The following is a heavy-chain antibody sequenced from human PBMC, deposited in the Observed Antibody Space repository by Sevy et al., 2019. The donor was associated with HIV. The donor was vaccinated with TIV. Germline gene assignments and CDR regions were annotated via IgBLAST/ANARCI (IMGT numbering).Heavy chain of an antibody. J-gene: IGHJ4*02. CDR3: ARDGGWELRCWYFDY. V-gene: IGHV1-69*06. CDR2: LIPIFGTA. Sequence: ASVKVSCKASGGTFSSYAISWVRQAPGQGLEWMGGLIPIFGTANYAKKFQGRVKITADKSTSTAYMELSSLGSEDTAVYYGARDGGWELRCWYFDYWGQGTLVTVSS. D-gene: IGHD1-26*01. CDR1: GGTFSSYA.